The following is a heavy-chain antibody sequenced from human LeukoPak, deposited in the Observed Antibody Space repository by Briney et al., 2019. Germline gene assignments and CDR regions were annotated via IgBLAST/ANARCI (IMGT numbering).Heavy chain of an antibody. D-gene: IGHD1-1*01. Sequence: GGSLRLSCAASGFYFRTYVMSWVRQAPGKGLEWVSAISDSGDTTYYADSVEGRFTISRDNSKNTVFLQMSSLRAEDTAVYYCARHDRSMRFLDYWGQGTLVTVSS. V-gene: IGHV3-23*01. CDR1: GFYFRTYV. J-gene: IGHJ4*02. CDR2: ISDSGDTT. CDR3: ARHDRSMRFLDY.